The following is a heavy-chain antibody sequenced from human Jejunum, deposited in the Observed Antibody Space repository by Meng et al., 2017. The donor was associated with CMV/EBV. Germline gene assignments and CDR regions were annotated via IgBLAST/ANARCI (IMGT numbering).Heavy chain of an antibody. CDR2: INPNTGGT. V-gene: IGHV1-2*02. CDR3: AKDGGSYLDYYFDY. J-gene: IGHJ4*02. Sequence: EYTFTDYYMHWVRQAPGQGLEWMGWINPNTGGTNYAQKFQGRVTMTRDTSTNTAYMGLTRLRSDDTALYYCAKDGGSYLDYYFDYWGQGTLVTVSS. CDR1: EYTFTDYY. D-gene: IGHD1-26*01.